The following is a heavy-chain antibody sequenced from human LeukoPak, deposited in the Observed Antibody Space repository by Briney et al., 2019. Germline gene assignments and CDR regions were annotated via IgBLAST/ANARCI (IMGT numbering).Heavy chain of an antibody. Sequence: KPSETLSLTCAVSGYSISRGYYWGWIRQPPGKGLEWIGSIYHSGSTYYNPSLKSRVTISVDTSKNQFSLKLSSVTAADTAVYYCARVDGYCSGGSCYAHFDYWGQGTLVTVSS. V-gene: IGHV4-38-2*01. CDR2: IYHSGST. D-gene: IGHD2-15*01. CDR3: ARVDGYCSGGSCYAHFDY. J-gene: IGHJ4*02. CDR1: GYSISRGYY.